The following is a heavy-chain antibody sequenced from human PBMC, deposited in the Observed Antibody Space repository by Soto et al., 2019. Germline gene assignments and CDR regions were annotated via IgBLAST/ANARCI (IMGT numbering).Heavy chain of an antibody. V-gene: IGHV1-8*01. Sequence: QVHLVQSGAEVKKAGASVKVSCKASGYTFIRYDINWVRQATGQGIEWMGWMNPYSGNTGYAQKFQGRVTMTRDNSISTAFMELSSLRSEDTAVYYCVRAPTAPTTADLYFFDYWGRGTLVTVSS. CDR1: GYTFIRYD. CDR3: VRAPTAPTTADLYFFDY. J-gene: IGHJ4*02. D-gene: IGHD4-17*01. CDR2: MNPYSGNT.